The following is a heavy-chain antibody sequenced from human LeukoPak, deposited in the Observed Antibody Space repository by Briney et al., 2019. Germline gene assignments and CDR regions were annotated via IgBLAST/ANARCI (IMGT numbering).Heavy chain of an antibody. J-gene: IGHJ6*02. Sequence: GESLKISCKGSGYTFTSYDINWVRQATGQGLEWMGWMNPNSGNTGYAQKFQGRVTMTRNTSISTAYMELSSLRSEDTAVYYCARGSYSSRFYYGMDVWGQGTTVTVSS. D-gene: IGHD6-13*01. V-gene: IGHV1-8*01. CDR2: MNPNSGNT. CDR3: ARGSYSSRFYYGMDV. CDR1: GYTFTSYD.